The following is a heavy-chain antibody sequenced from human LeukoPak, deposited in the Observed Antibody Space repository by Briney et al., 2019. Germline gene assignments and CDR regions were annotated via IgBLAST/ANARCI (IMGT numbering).Heavy chain of an antibody. CDR1: GFTFSSYD. V-gene: IGHV3-13*01. CDR3: ARGSFGGAVLH. J-gene: IGHJ4*02. D-gene: IGHD3-16*01. Sequence: PGGSLRLSCAASGFTFSSYDMHWVRQATGKGLEWVSTIGTAGDTYYPGSVKGRFTISRENAKNSLYLQMNSPRAGDTAVYYCARGSFGGAVLHWGQGTLVTASS. CDR2: IGTAGDT.